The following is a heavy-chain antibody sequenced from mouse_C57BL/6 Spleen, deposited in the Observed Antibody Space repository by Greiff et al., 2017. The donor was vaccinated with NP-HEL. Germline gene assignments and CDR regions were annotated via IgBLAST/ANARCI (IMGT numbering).Heavy chain of an antibody. D-gene: IGHD2-3*01. CDR2: IDPSDSYT. J-gene: IGHJ3*01. V-gene: IGHV1-59*01. CDR3: ALSYDGYSHFAY. CDR1: GYTFTSYW. Sequence: QVQLKQPGAELVRPGTSVKLSCKASGYTFTSYWMHWVKQRPGQGLEWIGVIDPSDSYTNYNQKFKGKATLTVDTSSSTAYMQLSSLTSEDSAVYYCALSYDGYSHFAYWGQGTLVTVSA.